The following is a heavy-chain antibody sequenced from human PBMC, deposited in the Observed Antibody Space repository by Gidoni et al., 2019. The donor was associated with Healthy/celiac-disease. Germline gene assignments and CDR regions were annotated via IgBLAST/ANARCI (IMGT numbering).Heavy chain of an antibody. D-gene: IGHD2-15*01. CDR2: IKHSGST. J-gene: IGHJ6*02. V-gene: IGHV4-34*01. CDR3: ARGSGYCSGGSCYTRRYYYYGMDV. Sequence: QVQLQQWGAGLLKPSETLSLTCAVYGGSFSGYYWTWIRQPPGKGLEWIGEIKHSGSTNYNPSLKSRVTISVDTSKNQFSLKLSSVTAADTAVYYCARGSGYCSGGSCYTRRYYYYGMDVWGQGTTVTVSS. CDR1: GGSFSGYY.